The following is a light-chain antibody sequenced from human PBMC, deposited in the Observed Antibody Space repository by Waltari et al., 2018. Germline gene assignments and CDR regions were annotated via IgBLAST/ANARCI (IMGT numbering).Light chain of an antibody. V-gene: IGLV1-47*01. CDR1: HANLGSNY. Sequence: QSVLTQPPSASGTPGQRVSISCSGSHANLGSNYLYWYQQFPGMAPKLLTYRNNQRPSGFPDGVAGSKFGTSASLAISGLRSEDEAVYYCASWDDSHYVFGTGTKVTVL. CDR3: ASWDDSHYV. J-gene: IGLJ1*01. CDR2: RNN.